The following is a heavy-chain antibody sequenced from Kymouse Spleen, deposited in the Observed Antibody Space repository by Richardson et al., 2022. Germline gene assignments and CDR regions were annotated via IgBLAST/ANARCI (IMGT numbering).Heavy chain of an antibody. J-gene: IGHJ4*02. D-gene: IGHD2-2*02. CDR3: ARDPLGYCSSTSCYEVDY. V-gene: IGHV3-33*01. CDR1: GFTFSSYG. Sequence: QVQLVESGGGVVQPGRSLRLSCAASGFTFSSYGMHWVRQAPGKGLEWVAVIWYDGSNKYYADSVKGRFTISRDNSKNTLYLQMNSLRAEDTAVYYCARDPLGYCSSTSCYEVDYWGQGTLVTVSS. CDR2: IWYDGSNK.